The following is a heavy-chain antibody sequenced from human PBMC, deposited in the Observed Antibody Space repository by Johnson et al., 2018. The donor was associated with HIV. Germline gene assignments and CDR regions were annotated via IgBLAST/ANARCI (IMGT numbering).Heavy chain of an antibody. CDR3: ARDSVILVDGAFDI. CDR2: ISYDGTSK. V-gene: IGHV3-30*03. D-gene: IGHD2-15*01. CDR1: GFTFSSYW. Sequence: QVQLVESGGGLVQPGGSLRLSCAASGFTFSSYWMHWVRQAPGKGLEWVAVISYDGTSKYQADSVKGRFTISRDNSKNTLYVQMNSLRPEDTAVYYCARDSVILVDGAFDIWGQGTMVTVSS. J-gene: IGHJ3*02.